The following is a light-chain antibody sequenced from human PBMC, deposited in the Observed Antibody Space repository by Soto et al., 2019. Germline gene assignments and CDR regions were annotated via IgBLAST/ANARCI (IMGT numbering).Light chain of an antibody. V-gene: IGKV1-39*01. Sequence: DIQMTQSPSSLSASVGDRVSITCRASQSTRNYLNWYQQKPGKAPNLLIYTVSRLQTGPPPRFSGSRSGTDFTLTISSLQSEDFATFLCQQSYSSPFTFGEGTKLEIK. CDR1: QSTRNY. CDR2: TVS. CDR3: QQSYSSPFT. J-gene: IGKJ2*01.